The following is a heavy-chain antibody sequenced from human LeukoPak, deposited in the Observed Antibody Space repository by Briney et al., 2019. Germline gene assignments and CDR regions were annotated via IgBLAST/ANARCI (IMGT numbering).Heavy chain of an antibody. Sequence: GSLRLSCAASGFTLSSYAMSWIRQPAGKGLEWIGRIYTSGSTNYNPSLKSRVTMSVDTSKSQFSLKLSSVTAADTAVYYCARDRYYDSSGYYYGWFDPWGQGTLVTVSS. CDR1: GFTLSSYA. CDR3: ARDRYYDSSGYYYGWFDP. D-gene: IGHD3-22*01. J-gene: IGHJ5*02. V-gene: IGHV4-4*07. CDR2: IYTSGST.